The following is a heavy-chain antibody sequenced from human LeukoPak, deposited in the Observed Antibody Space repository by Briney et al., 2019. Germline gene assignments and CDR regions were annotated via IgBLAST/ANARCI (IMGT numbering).Heavy chain of an antibody. J-gene: IGHJ4*02. V-gene: IGHV3-48*04. Sequence: GGSLRLSCAASGFTFSSYSINWVRQAPGKGLEWVSYISSTSSAIYYADSVKGRFTISRDNAKNSLYLQMNSLRAEDTAVYYCARADSSGWYGCDYWGQGTLVTVSS. CDR3: ARADSSGWYGCDY. CDR2: ISSTSSAI. D-gene: IGHD6-19*01. CDR1: GFTFSSYS.